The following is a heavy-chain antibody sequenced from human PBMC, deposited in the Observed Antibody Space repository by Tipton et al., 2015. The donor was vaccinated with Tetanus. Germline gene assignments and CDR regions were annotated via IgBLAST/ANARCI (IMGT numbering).Heavy chain of an antibody. CDR3: ARVETRGYESTNAFDI. D-gene: IGHD5-12*01. Sequence: SLRLSCAASGFTFSSHRMHWVRQAPGKGLEWVAVMSYNGGYEYYTDSVQGRFTISRDNSKNTLFLQMNSLTAEDTAVYYCARVETRGYESTNAFDIWGQGTMVTVSS. CDR1: GFTFSSHR. V-gene: IGHV3-30-3*01. CDR2: MSYNGGYE. J-gene: IGHJ3*02.